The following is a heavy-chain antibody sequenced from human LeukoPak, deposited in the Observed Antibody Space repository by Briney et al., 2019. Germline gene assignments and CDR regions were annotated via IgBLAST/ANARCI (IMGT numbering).Heavy chain of an antibody. CDR1: GFTFSSYA. CDR3: ARDDSSGYYYPYYFDY. D-gene: IGHD3-22*01. CDR2: ISSSSSTI. J-gene: IGHJ4*02. V-gene: IGHV3-48*02. Sequence: PGGSLRLSCAASGFTFSSYAMSWVRQAPGKGLEWVSYISSSSSTIYYADSVKGRFTISRDNAKNSLYLQMNSLRDEDTAVYYCARDDSSGYYYPYYFDYWGQGTLVTVSS.